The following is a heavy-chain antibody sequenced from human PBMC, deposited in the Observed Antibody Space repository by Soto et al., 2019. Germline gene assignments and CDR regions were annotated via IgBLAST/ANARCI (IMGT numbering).Heavy chain of an antibody. Sequence: QVQLVESGGGVVQPGRSLRLSCAASGFTFSSYAMHWVRQAPGKGLDWVAVISYDGSNKYYADSVKGRFTISRDNSKNTLYLQMNSLRAEDTAVYYCARAAQYYYDSSGLVLWGQGTLVTVSS. CDR3: ARAAQYYYDSSGLVL. V-gene: IGHV3-30-3*01. CDR1: GFTFSSYA. J-gene: IGHJ4*02. D-gene: IGHD3-22*01. CDR2: ISYDGSNK.